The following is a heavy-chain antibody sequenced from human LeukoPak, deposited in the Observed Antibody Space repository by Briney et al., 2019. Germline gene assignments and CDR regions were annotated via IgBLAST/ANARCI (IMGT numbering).Heavy chain of an antibody. CDR1: SGSISGHY. J-gene: IGHJ4*02. CDR3: ARMGTTVGATDYYFDY. Sequence: PSETLSFTCTVSSGSISGHYWTWVRQPPGQGLEWIAYIYYSGGVTKYNPSLQSRVTISLDTSKNQFSLKLSSVTAADTAVYYCARMGTTVGATDYYFDYWGQGTLVTVSS. D-gene: IGHD1-26*01. CDR2: IYYSGGVT. V-gene: IGHV4-59*08.